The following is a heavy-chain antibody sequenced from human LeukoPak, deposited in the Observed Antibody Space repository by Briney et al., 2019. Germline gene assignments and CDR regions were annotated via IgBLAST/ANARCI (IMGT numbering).Heavy chain of an antibody. J-gene: IGHJ5*02. CDR2: IRDSGET. Sequence: GGSLRLSCAGSGFSVSNYYMSWVRQAPGKGLEWVSLIRDSGETFYADSVKGRFTISRDNSKNTMYLQMNRLRVEDTAVYFCAGDRAVTQDWVEFDPWGQGTLVTVSS. CDR3: AGDRAVTQDWVEFDP. CDR1: GFSVSNYY. D-gene: IGHD4-17*01. V-gene: IGHV3-66*03.